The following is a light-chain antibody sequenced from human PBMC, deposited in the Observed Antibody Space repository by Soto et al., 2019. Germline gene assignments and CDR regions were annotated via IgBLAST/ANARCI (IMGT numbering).Light chain of an antibody. V-gene: IGLV1-51*01. CDR2: DNN. Sequence: QSVLTQPPSVSAAPGQKVTISCSGSSSNIGNNYVSWYQQLPGTAPKLLIYDNNKRPSGIPDRFSGSKSDTSATLDITGPKTGDEADYYCGTWDTSLSAEVVFGGGTKLTVL. CDR3: GTWDTSLSAEVV. J-gene: IGLJ2*01. CDR1: SSNIGNNY.